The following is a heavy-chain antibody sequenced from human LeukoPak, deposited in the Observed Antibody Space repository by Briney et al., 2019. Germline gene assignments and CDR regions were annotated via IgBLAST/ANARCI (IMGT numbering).Heavy chain of an antibody. J-gene: IGHJ3*02. D-gene: IGHD6-13*01. Sequence: PSETLSLTCTVSGGSISSYYWSWIRQPPGKGLEWIGYIYYSGSTNYNPSLKSRVTISVDTSKNQFSLKLSSLTAADTAVYYCTRDKGGSSWSDAFDIWGQGTMVTVSS. CDR3: TRDKGGSSWSDAFDI. V-gene: IGHV4-59*01. CDR2: IYYSGST. CDR1: GGSISSYY.